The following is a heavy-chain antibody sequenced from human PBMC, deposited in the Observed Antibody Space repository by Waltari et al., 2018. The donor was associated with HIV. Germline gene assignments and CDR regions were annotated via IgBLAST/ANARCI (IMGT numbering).Heavy chain of an antibody. CDR2: IIPMSGTA. CDR1: GGTLISYS. CDR3: ASARETMGVDFDS. J-gene: IGHJ4*02. V-gene: IGHV1-69*15. Sequence: VSCKASGGTLISYSINWVRQVPGQGLEWLGRIIPMSGTANNAQKFQGRITITADESTSTAYMELRNLKSDDTAVYFCASARETMGVDFDSWGQGTLVNVSS. D-gene: IGHD3-10*01.